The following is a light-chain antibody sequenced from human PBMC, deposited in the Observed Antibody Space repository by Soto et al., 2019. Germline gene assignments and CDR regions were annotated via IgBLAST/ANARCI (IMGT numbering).Light chain of an antibody. J-gene: IGLJ1*01. CDR1: SSDIGNYNY. V-gene: IGLV2-14*01. Sequence: QSALTQPASVSGSPGQSITISCTGTSSDIGNYNYVSWYQQHPGKAPKLMIYEVSNRPSGVSNRFSGSKAGNTASLTVSGLQADVEADYYCSSYTSSSTLNYVFGTGTKATVL. CDR3: SSYTSSSTLNYV. CDR2: EVS.